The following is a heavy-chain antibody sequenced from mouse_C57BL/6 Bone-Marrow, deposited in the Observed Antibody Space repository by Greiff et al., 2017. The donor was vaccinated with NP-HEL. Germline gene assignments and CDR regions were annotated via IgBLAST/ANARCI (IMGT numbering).Heavy chain of an antibody. J-gene: IGHJ2*01. V-gene: IGHV5-12*01. CDR1: GFTFSDYY. CDR2: ISTGGGRS. CDR3: ARHGGCYFDY. Sequence: DVQLVASGGGLVQPGGSLKLSCAASGFTFSDYYLYWVRQAPEKRLELVAYISTGGGRSSYPDTVKGRFPISRDNAKNTLYLQMSRLKAEDTAMYYCARHGGCYFDYWGQGTTLTVSS.